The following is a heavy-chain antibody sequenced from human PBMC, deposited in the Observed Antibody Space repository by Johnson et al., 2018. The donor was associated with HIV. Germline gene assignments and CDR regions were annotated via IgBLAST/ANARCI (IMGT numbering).Heavy chain of an antibody. J-gene: IGHJ3*02. Sequence: VQLVESGGNLVQPGGALRLSCAASGFNFTYYWMSWVRQAPGKGLEWVANIKRDGSETYYGDSVKGRFTISRDNAKNSLYLQMNSLRVEDTAMYYCVRDFGHWDDAFDIWGQGTMVTVSS. V-gene: IGHV3-7*05. CDR2: IKRDGSET. CDR1: GFNFTYYW. D-gene: IGHD7-27*01. CDR3: VRDFGHWDDAFDI.